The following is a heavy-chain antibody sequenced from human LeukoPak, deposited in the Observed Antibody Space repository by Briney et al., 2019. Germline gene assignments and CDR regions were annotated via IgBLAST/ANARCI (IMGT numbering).Heavy chain of an antibody. D-gene: IGHD1-26*01. Sequence: ASVKVSCKASGYTFTSYYMHWVRQAPGQGLEWMGIINPSGGSTTYAQKFQARVTVTRDTSTNTVYMELSRLRSDDTAVYYCATTSGYFYYWGQGTLVTVSS. CDR2: INPSGGST. CDR3: ATTSGYFYY. J-gene: IGHJ4*02. V-gene: IGHV1-46*01. CDR1: GYTFTSYY.